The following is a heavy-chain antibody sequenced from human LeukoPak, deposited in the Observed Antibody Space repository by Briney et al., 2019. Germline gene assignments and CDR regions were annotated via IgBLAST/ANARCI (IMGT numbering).Heavy chain of an antibody. CDR2: ISSSSSYI. CDR3: AGTTVVTSYYYYGMDV. V-gene: IGHV3-21*04. Sequence: GGSLRLSCAASGFTFSSYSMNWVRQAPGKGLEWVSSISSSSSYIYYADSVKGRFTISRDNAKNSLSLQMNSLRAEDTAVYYCAGTTVVTSYYYYGMDVWGQGTTVTVSS. CDR1: GFTFSSYS. J-gene: IGHJ6*02. D-gene: IGHD4-23*01.